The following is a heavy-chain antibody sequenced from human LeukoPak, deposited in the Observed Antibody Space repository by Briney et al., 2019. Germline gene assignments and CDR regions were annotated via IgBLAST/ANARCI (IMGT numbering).Heavy chain of an antibody. CDR2: IYHSGST. D-gene: IGHD3-3*01. J-gene: IGHJ5*02. Sequence: SETLSLTCAVSGGSISSSNWWSWVRQPPGKGLEWIGEIYHSGSTNYNPSLKSRVTISVDTSKNQFSLKLSSVTAADTAVYYCARVLLSNYDFWSGYSNWFDPWGQGTLVTVSS. CDR3: ARVLLSNYDFWSGYSNWFDP. V-gene: IGHV4-4*02. CDR1: GGSISSSNW.